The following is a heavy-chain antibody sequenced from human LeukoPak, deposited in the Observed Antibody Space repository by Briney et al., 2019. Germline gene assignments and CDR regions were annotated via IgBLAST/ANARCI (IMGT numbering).Heavy chain of an antibody. J-gene: IGHJ4*02. D-gene: IGHD6-13*01. V-gene: IGHV3-33*01. CDR1: GFTFSSYG. Sequence: GRSLRLSCAASGFTFSSYGMHWVRQAPGKGLEWVAVIWYDGSNKYYADSVKGRFTISRDNSKNTLYLQMNSLRAEDTAVYYCARDPSSWSSSWNDYWGQGTLVIVSS. CDR2: IWYDGSNK. CDR3: ARDPSSWSSSWNDY.